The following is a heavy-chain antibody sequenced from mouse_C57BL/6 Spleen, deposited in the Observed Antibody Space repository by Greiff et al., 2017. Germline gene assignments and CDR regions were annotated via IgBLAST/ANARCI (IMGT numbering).Heavy chain of an antibody. V-gene: IGHV14-4*01. Sequence: VQLQQPGAELVRPGASVKLSCTASGFNIKDDYMHWVKQRPEQGLEWIGWLDPENGDTAYASKFQGKSTITADTSSNTAYLQLSSLTSEDTAVYYCTPLLSLDYWGQGTSVTVSA. CDR1: GFNIKDDY. CDR2: LDPENGDT. J-gene: IGHJ4*01. D-gene: IGHD2-1*01. CDR3: TPLLSLDY.